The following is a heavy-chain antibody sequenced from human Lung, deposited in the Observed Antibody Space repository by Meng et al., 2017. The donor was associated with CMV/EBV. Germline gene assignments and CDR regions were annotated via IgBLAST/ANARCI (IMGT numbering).Heavy chain of an antibody. J-gene: IGHJ5*02. CDR3: ARQLDTRTWDNWFDP. Sequence: XSMKISXQGSGYSFTSYWIAWVRQMPGKGLEWMGIIYPGDSDTTYSPSFQGQVTISSDNSISTTYLQWNSLRASDTAMYYCARQLDTRTWDNWFDPWGQGTRVTVSS. V-gene: IGHV5-51*01. CDR1: GYSFTSYW. CDR2: IYPGDSDT. D-gene: IGHD2-2*01.